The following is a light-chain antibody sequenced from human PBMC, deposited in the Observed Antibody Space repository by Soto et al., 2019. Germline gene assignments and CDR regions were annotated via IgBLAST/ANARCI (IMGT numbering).Light chain of an antibody. V-gene: IGKV3-20*01. CDR1: QSVSSSY. CDR2: GAS. J-gene: IGKJ1*01. Sequence: EIVLTQSPCTLSLSPGERATLSCRASQSVSSSYLAWYQQKPGQAPRLLIYGASSRATGIPDRFSGSGSGTEFTLTISRLEPEDFAVYYCQQYGSSPRTFGQGTKVDIK. CDR3: QQYGSSPRT.